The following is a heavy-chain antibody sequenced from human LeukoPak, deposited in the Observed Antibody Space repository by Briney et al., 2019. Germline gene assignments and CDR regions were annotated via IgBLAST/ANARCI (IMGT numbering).Heavy chain of an antibody. CDR3: TRDYGGSPPFDY. D-gene: IGHD4-23*01. V-gene: IGHV3-48*03. J-gene: IGHJ4*02. CDR1: GFTFSSYE. CDR2: ISSSDSTI. Sequence: PGGSLRLSCAASGFTFSSYEMHWVRQPPGKGLEWVSYISSSDSTIYYADSVKGRFTISRDNAKNSLYLQMNSLIAEDTAVYYFTRDYGGSPPFDYWGEGSLVSVSS.